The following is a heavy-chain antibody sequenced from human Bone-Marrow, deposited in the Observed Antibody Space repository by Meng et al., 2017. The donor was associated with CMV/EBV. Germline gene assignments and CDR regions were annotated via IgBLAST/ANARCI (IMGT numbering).Heavy chain of an antibody. J-gene: IGHJ4*02. Sequence: VSGGSISSSSYYWGLIRQPPGKGLEWIGSIYYSGSTYYNPSLKSRVTISVDTSKNQFSLKLSSVTAADTAVYYCARDFGGLDDFGYWGQGTLVTVSS. CDR2: IYYSGST. CDR1: GGSISSSSYY. D-gene: IGHD2-15*01. V-gene: IGHV4-39*07. CDR3: ARDFGGLDDFGY.